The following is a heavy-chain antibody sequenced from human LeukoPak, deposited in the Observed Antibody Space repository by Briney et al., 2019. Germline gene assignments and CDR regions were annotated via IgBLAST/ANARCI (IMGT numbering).Heavy chain of an antibody. J-gene: IGHJ4*02. CDR2: FDPEDGET. V-gene: IGHV1-24*01. Sequence: ASVKVSCKVSGYTLTELSMHWVRQAPGKGLEWMGGFDPEDGETIYAQKFQGRVTMTEDTSTDAAYMKLSSLRSEDTAVYYCATAADLSSWYGGFDYWGQGTLVTVSS. CDR1: GYTLTELS. CDR3: ATAADLSSWYGGFDY. D-gene: IGHD6-13*01.